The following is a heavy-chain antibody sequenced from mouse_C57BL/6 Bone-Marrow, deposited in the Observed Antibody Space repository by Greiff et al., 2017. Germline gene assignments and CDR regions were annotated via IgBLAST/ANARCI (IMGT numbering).Heavy chain of an antibody. CDR1: GYFITSGYY. CDR3: ARLTTVVAPYWYFDV. V-gene: IGHV3-6*01. Sequence: EVKLMESGPGLVKPSQSLSLTCSVTGYFITSGYYWNWIRQFPGNKLEWMGYISYDGSNNYNPSLKNRISITRDTSKNQFFLKLNSGTTEDTATYYCARLTTVVAPYWYFDVWGTGTTVTVSS. CDR2: ISYDGSN. J-gene: IGHJ1*03. D-gene: IGHD1-1*01.